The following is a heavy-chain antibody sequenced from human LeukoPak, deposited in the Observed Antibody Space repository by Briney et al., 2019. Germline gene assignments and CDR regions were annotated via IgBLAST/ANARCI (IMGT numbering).Heavy chain of an antibody. J-gene: IGHJ5*02. D-gene: IGHD3-10*01. CDR2: ISAYNGNT. V-gene: IGHV1-18*01. Sequence: ASVKVSCKASGYTFTSYGISWVRQAPGQGLEWMGWISAYNGNTNYAQKFQGRVTMTEDTSTDTAYMELSSLRSEDTAVYYCATGFITMVRGVIITGPNNWFDPWGQGTLVTVSS. CDR1: GYTFTSYG. CDR3: ATGFITMVRGVIITGPNNWFDP.